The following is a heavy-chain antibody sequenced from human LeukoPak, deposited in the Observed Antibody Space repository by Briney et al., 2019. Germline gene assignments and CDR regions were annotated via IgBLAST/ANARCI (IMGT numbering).Heavy chain of an antibody. CDR3: ARVRVILTTMASFSY. V-gene: IGHV3-30-3*01. D-gene: IGHD3-9*01. CDR1: EFTFNNYG. J-gene: IGHJ4*02. Sequence: GGSLRLSCTASEFTFNNYGMHWVRQAPGKGLEGVAVISNDGTEKYYADSVKGRFTISRDNPENTLYLQLNSLRPDDAGVYYCARVRVILTTMASFSYWGLGTLVTVSS. CDR2: ISNDGTEK.